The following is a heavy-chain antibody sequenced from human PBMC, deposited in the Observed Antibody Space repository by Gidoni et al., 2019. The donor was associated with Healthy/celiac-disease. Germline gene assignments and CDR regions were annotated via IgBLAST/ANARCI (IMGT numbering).Heavy chain of an antibody. CDR2: ISSSSSTI. V-gene: IGHV3-48*01. D-gene: IGHD6-13*01. J-gene: IGHJ6*02. CDR1: GFTFSSYS. CDR3: ARRRAAGVLGYYYYGMDV. Sequence: EVQLVESGGGLVQPGGSLSLSCAASGFTFSSYSMNWVRQAPGKGLEWVSYISSSSSTIDYADSVKGRFTISRDNAKNSLYLQMNSLRAEDTAVYYCARRRAAGVLGYYYYGMDVWGQGTTVTVSS.